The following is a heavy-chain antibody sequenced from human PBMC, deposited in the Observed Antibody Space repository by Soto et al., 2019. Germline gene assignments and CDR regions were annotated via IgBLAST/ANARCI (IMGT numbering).Heavy chain of an antibody. D-gene: IGHD2-21*01. Sequence: QVHLQESGPGLVKPSETLSLTCTVSGGSISSYFWNWIRQRPGKGLEWVGYVYSSGSTNYNPSLKSRVTISLDTSNSQFSLKLTSVTLADTAVYYCARSTGGEFDPWGQGTLVTVSS. CDR1: GGSISSYF. CDR3: ARSTGGEFDP. V-gene: IGHV4-59*01. J-gene: IGHJ5*02. CDR2: VYSSGST.